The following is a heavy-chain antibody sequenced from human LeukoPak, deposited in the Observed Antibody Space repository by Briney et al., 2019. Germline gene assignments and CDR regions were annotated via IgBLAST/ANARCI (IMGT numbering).Heavy chain of an antibody. CDR3: ARDGERWQQLVGYHWFDP. J-gene: IGHJ5*02. Sequence: ASVKVSCKASGGTFSSYAISWVRQAPGQGLEWMGGIIPIFGTANYAQKFQGRVTITADKSTSTAYMELSSLRSEDTAVYYCARDGERWQQLVGYHWFDPWGQGTLVTVSS. CDR2: IIPIFGTA. V-gene: IGHV1-69*06. D-gene: IGHD6-13*01. CDR1: GGTFSSYA.